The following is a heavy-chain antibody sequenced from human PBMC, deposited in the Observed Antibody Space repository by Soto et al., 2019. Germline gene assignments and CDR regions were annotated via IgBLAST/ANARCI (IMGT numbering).Heavy chain of an antibody. CDR2: IFSNDEK. D-gene: IGHD1-20*01. CDR3: ARRRIVYNWNYVDY. CDR1: GFSLSNARMG. V-gene: IGHV2-26*01. J-gene: IGHJ4*02. Sequence: QVTLKESGPVLVKPTETLTLTCTVSGFSLSNARMGVSWIRQPPAKALEWLAHIFSNDEKSYSTSLKSRLTISKDTYKSQVVLTMTNMAPVDTATYYCARRRIVYNWNYVDYWGQGTLVTVSS.